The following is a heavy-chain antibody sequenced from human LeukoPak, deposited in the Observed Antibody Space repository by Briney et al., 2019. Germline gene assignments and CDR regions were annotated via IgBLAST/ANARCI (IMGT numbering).Heavy chain of an antibody. D-gene: IGHD3-3*01. V-gene: IGHV3-48*02. J-gene: IGHJ3*02. Sequence: GGSLRLSCAASGFTFSSYSMNWVRQAPGKGLEWVSYISSSSSTIYYADSVKGRFTISRDNAKNSLYLQMNSLRDEDTAVYYGASLSGASIFGVVISAFDIWGQGTMVTVSS. CDR3: ASLSGASIFGVVISAFDI. CDR2: ISSSSSTI. CDR1: GFTFSSYS.